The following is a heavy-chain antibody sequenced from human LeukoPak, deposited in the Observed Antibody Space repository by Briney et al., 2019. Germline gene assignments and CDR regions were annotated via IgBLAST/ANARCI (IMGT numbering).Heavy chain of an antibody. D-gene: IGHD3-10*01. Sequence: PSETLSLTCAVYGESFSGYFWTWIRQPPGKGLEWIGQINHSGRTNYNPSLKSRVTISIDASKNQFSLRLSSVTAADTAVYYRARVPAVDIVPGVIMIPQTIDYWGQGTLVTVSS. CDR1: GESFSGYF. CDR2: INHSGRT. V-gene: IGHV4-34*01. CDR3: ARVPAVDIVPGVIMIPQTIDY. J-gene: IGHJ4*02.